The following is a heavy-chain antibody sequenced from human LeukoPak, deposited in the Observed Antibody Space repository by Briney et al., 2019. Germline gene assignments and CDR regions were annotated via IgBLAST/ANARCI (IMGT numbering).Heavy chain of an antibody. V-gene: IGHV3-48*01. CDR2: MSSGSDTI. CDR3: ARGRFPSSGWNNDAFDI. J-gene: IGHJ3*02. CDR1: GFTFSAYS. Sequence: GGSLRLSCAASGFTFSAYSMNWVRQAPGKGLEWVSYMSSGSDTIYYSDSVKGRFTISRDNAKNSLYLQMNSLRAEDTAVYYCARGRFPSSGWNNDAFDIWGQGTMVTVSS. D-gene: IGHD6-19*01.